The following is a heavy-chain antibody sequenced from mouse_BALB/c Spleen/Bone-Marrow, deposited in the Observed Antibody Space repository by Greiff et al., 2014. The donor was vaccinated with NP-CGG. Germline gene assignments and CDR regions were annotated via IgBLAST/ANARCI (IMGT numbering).Heavy chain of an antibody. J-gene: IGHJ1*01. CDR2: IDPANGNT. D-gene: IGHD4-1*01. CDR3: ARWGKLGRVYFDV. Sequence: EVQLQQSGAELVKPGASVKLSCTASGLNIKDTYMHWVKQRPEQGLEWIGRIDPANGNTKYDPKFQGKATITADTSSNTAYLQPSSLTPEDTAVYYWARWGKLGRVYFDVWGPGTTVTVSS. CDR1: GLNIKDTY. V-gene: IGHV14-3*02.